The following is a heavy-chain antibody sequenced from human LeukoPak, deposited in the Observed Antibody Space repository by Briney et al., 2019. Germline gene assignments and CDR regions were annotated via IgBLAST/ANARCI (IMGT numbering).Heavy chain of an antibody. D-gene: IGHD3-22*01. V-gene: IGHV1-69*04. CDR1: GGTFSSYA. J-gene: IGHJ4*02. CDR3: ARDRYYYDSSGYVQLNVIDY. Sequence: ASVKVSCKASGGTFSSYAISWVRQAPGQGLEWMGRIIPILGIANYAQKFQGRVTITADKSTSTAYMELSSLRSEDTAVYYCARDRYYYDSSGYVQLNVIDYWGQGTLVTVSS. CDR2: IIPILGIA.